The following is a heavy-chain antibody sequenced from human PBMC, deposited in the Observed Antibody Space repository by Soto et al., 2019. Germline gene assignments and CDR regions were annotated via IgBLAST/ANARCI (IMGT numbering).Heavy chain of an antibody. CDR2: IKSKPDGWTT. V-gene: IGHV3-15*01. D-gene: IGHD3-16*02. Sequence: PAGSLTVSCAASRIISRYAWMTAVRPSTRKGLEWVVLIKSKPDGWTTDRAAPVQGRFTSSRDDSKSTLFMKMSSLNTEDTAIYYCDTGRVYAYIWAKYRYAFDSCGPG. CDR1: RIISRYAW. J-gene: IGHJ3*02. CDR3: DTGRVYAYIWAKYRYAFDS.